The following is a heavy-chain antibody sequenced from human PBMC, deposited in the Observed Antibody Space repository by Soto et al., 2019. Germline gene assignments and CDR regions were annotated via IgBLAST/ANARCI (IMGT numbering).Heavy chain of an antibody. CDR1: DGSIRSSSYY. CDR2: IYYSGST. Sequence: PWETLSLTCTISDGSIRSSSYYWGWTRQPPGKGLEWIGSIYYSGSTYYNPSLKSRVTISVDTSKNQFSLKLSSVTAADTAVYSCASHPTNPASTYIYYLGQGTVLTVSS. V-gene: IGHV4-39*01. CDR3: ASHPTNPASTYIYY. J-gene: IGHJ4*02. D-gene: IGHD6-25*01.